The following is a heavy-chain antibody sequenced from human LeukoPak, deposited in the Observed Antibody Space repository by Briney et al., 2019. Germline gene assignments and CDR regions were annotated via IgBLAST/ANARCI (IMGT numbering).Heavy chain of an antibody. J-gene: IGHJ4*02. CDR3: ARDTRYSSNWILDY. D-gene: IGHD6-13*01. CDR2: ISHDGSNK. V-gene: IGHV3-30*04. Sequence: GGSLRLSCAASGFTFRSFAMHWVRQAPGKGLQWVAIISHDGSNKYYEDSLKGRFTISRDNSKNTLYLQMNSLMAEDTALYYCARDTRYSSNWILDYWGQGTLVTVSS. CDR1: GFTFRSFA.